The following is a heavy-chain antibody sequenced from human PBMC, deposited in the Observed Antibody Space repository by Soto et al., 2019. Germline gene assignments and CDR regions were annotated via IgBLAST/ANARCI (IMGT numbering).Heavy chain of an antibody. J-gene: IGHJ4*02. Sequence: EVQLLESGGGLVQPGGSLRLSCAASGFTFSSYAMSWVRQAPGKGLEWVSAISGSGISTYYADSVKGRFTISRDNSKHTLYLQMNSLRAEDTAVYYCAKDRGYSTGWEPFDYWGQGTLVTVSS. CDR3: AKDRGYSTGWEPFDY. CDR2: ISGSGIST. V-gene: IGHV3-23*01. D-gene: IGHD6-19*01. CDR1: GFTFSSYA.